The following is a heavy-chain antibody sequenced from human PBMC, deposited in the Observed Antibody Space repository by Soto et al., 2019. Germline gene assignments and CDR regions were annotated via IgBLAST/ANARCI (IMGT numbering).Heavy chain of an antibody. CDR2: ISSSSSTI. CDR1: GFTFSSYS. Sequence: GESLKISCAASGFTFSSYSMNWVRQAPGKGLEWVSYISSSSSTIYYADSVKGRFTISRDNAKNSLYLQMNSLRDEDTAVYYCARELYYYDSSGYFFQGGFDYWGQGTLVTVSS. J-gene: IGHJ4*02. V-gene: IGHV3-48*02. D-gene: IGHD3-22*01. CDR3: ARELYYYDSSGYFFQGGFDY.